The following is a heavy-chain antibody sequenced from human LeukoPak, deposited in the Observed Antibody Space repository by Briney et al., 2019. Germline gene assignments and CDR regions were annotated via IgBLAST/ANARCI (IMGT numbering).Heavy chain of an antibody. Sequence: PGGSLRLSCAASGFTFSDYAMSWVRQAPGKGLEWVSYISSSGSTIYYADSVKGRFTISRDNAKNPLYLQMNSLRAEDTAVYYCARRDSSGYYLDYWGQGTLVTVSS. CDR3: ARRDSSGYYLDY. J-gene: IGHJ4*02. D-gene: IGHD3-22*01. V-gene: IGHV3-11*04. CDR1: GFTFSDYA. CDR2: ISSSGSTI.